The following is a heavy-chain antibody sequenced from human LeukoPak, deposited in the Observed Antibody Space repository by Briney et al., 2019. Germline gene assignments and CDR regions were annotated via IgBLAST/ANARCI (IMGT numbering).Heavy chain of an antibody. Sequence: RPSETLSLTCTVSGGSISSSSYYWGWIRQPPGQGLEWIGSIYYSGSTYYNPSLKRRVTISVDTSKNQFSLKLSSVTAADTAVYYCARFDTAFDYWGQGTLVTVSS. CDR1: GGSISSSSYY. V-gene: IGHV4-39*01. D-gene: IGHD5-18*01. CDR2: IYYSGST. J-gene: IGHJ4*02. CDR3: ARFDTAFDY.